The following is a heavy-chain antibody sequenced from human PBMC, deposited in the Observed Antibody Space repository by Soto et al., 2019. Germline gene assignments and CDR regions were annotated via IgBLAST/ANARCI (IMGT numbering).Heavy chain of an antibody. CDR1: GFTFSSYA. CDR3: AKRGYCSGGNCYSFDY. D-gene: IGHD2-15*01. CDR2: ISSSGGST. Sequence: GWSLRLSCAASGFTFSSYAMSWVRQAPGKGLERVKAISSSGGSTYYADSVKGRFTISRDNSKNTLYLQMNSLRAEDTAVYYCAKRGYCSGGNCYSFDYWGQGTLVTVS. J-gene: IGHJ4*02. V-gene: IGHV3-23*01.